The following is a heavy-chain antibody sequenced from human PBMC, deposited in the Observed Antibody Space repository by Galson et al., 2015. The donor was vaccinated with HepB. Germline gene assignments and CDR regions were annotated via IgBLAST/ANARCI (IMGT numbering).Heavy chain of an antibody. CDR2: IYYSGST. D-gene: IGHD3-10*01. Sequence: TLSLTCTVSGGSIVTGSYYWGWIRQPPGKGLEWIGYIYYSGSTYYNPSLKSRVTISPDTSKNQFSLKLRSMTAADTAVYYCARTHYYGAGRVGAFDIWGQGTMVTVSS. CDR3: ARTHYYGAGRVGAFDI. CDR1: GGSIVTGSYY. J-gene: IGHJ3*02. V-gene: IGHV4-31*03.